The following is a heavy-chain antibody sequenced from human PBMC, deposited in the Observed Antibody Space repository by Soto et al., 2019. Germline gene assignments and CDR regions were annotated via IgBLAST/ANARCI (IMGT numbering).Heavy chain of an antibody. CDR3: ARENSSGYPFDY. CDR1: GGTFSSYA. J-gene: IGHJ4*02. D-gene: IGHD3-22*01. V-gene: IGHV1-69*13. CDR2: IIPIFGTA. Sequence: GASVKVSCKASGGTFSSYAISWVRQAPGQGLEWMGGIIPIFGTANYAQKFQGRVTITADESTSTAYMELSSLRSEDTAVYYCARENSSGYPFDYWGQGNLVTVS.